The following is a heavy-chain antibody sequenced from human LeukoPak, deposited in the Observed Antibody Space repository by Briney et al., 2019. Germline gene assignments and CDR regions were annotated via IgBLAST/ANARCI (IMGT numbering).Heavy chain of an antibody. J-gene: IGHJ6*03. Sequence: GGSLRLSYAASGFTFSNYSMNWVRQAPGKGLEWVSYNSSSSGTINYADSVKGRFTISRDNAKNSLYLQMNSLRVEDTAVYYCARDETGYSSSWYAVTDYYYYMDVWGKGTTVTISS. CDR3: ARDETGYSSSWYAVTDYYYYMDV. V-gene: IGHV3-48*01. CDR2: NSSSSGTI. CDR1: GFTFSNYS. D-gene: IGHD6-13*01.